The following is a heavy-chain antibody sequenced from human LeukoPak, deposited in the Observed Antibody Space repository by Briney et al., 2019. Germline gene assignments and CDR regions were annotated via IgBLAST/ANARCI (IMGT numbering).Heavy chain of an antibody. D-gene: IGHD3-16*01. Sequence: SETLSLTCAVYGGSFSGYYWSWIRQPPGKGLEWIGYIYYSGSTNYNPSLKSRVTISVDTSKNQFSLKLSSVTAADTAVYYCAREGGRLDYWGQGTLVTVSS. CDR1: GGSFSGYY. V-gene: IGHV4-59*01. J-gene: IGHJ4*02. CDR2: IYYSGST. CDR3: AREGGRLDY.